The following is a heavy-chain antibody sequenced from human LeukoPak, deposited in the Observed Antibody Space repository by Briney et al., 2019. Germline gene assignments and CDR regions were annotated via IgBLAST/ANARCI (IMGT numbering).Heavy chain of an antibody. CDR2: ITYDGGST. V-gene: IGHV3-30-3*01. Sequence: GGSLRLSCAASGFIFSNYAMRWVRQAPGKGLEWVAVITYDGGSTYYADSVKGRFSISRDNSKNTLYMQMNSLRPEDTAVYYCARTKYGGNDDAFDVWGQGTLVTVSS. J-gene: IGHJ3*01. D-gene: IGHD4-23*01. CDR1: GFIFSNYA. CDR3: ARTKYGGNDDAFDV.